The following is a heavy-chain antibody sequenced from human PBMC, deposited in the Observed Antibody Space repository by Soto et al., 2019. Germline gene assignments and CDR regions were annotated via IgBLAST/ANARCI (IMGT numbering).Heavy chain of an antibody. CDR2: IKPSGGST. D-gene: IGHD2-15*01. V-gene: IGHV1-46*01. CDR3: ARLLGYCSGGSCYSYYYYGMDV. J-gene: IGHJ6*02. CDR1: GYTFTSYY. Sequence: ASVKVSCKASGYTFTSYYMHWVRQAPGQGLEWMGIIKPSGGSTSYAQKFQGRVTMTRDTSTSTVYMVLSSLRSEDTAVYYCARLLGYCSGGSCYSYYYYGMDVWGQGTTVTVSS.